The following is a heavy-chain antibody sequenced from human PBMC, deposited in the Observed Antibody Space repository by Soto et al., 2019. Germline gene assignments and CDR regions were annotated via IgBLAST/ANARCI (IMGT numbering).Heavy chain of an antibody. D-gene: IGHD3-3*01. CDR3: SRDRITTRGDAFDL. Sequence: QVQLVQSGAEVKKPGSSVKVSCKAPGGTFSTYIISWVRQAPGQGLEWMGRIIPIPDITTYAQKFQGRVTITADKSTSTDYMELSSLRSEDTAVYYCSRDRITTRGDAFDLWGQGTMVTVSS. CDR2: IIPIPDIT. CDR1: GGTFSTYI. V-gene: IGHV1-69*08. J-gene: IGHJ3*01.